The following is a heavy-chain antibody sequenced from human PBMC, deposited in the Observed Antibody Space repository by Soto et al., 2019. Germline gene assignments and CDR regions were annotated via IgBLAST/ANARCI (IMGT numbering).Heavy chain of an antibody. D-gene: IGHD1-26*01. CDR3: AKDLVSGSPRYFDF. V-gene: IGHV3-11*01. J-gene: IGHJ4*02. CDR2: ISSSGSTI. Sequence: GGSLRLSCAASGFTFSDYYMSWIRQAPGKGLEWVSYISSSGSTIYYADNVKGRFTISRDNAKNTLYLKMNSLRAEDTAVYYCAKDLVSGSPRYFDFWGQGTLVTVSS. CDR1: GFTFSDYY.